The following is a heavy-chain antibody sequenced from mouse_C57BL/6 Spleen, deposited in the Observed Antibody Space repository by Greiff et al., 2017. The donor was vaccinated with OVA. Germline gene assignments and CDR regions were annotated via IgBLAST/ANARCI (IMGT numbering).Heavy chain of an antibody. CDR3: TRVTTGDWYFDV. J-gene: IGHJ1*03. CDR2: ISSGGDYI. D-gene: IGHD2-12*01. Sequence: VKLVESGEGLVKPGGSLKLSCAASGFTFSSYAMSWVRQTPEKRLEWVAYISSGGDYIYYADTVKGRFTISRDNARNTLYLQMSSLKSEDTAMYYCTRVTTGDWYFDVWHRDHGHRLL. CDR1: GFTFSSYA. V-gene: IGHV5-9-1*02.